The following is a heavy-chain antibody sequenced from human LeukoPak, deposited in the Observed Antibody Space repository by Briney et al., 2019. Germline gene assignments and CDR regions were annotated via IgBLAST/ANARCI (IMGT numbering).Heavy chain of an antibody. CDR2: IYYSGST. V-gene: IGHV4-39*07. J-gene: IGHJ4*02. Sequence: SETLSLTCTVSGGSISSSSYYWGWIRQPPGKGLEWIGSIYYSGSTYYNPSLKSRVTISVDTSKNQFSLKLSSVTAADTAVYYCARVSPRIAAAAGGYDYWGQGTLVTVSS. D-gene: IGHD6-13*01. CDR1: GGSISSSSYY. CDR3: ARVSPRIAAAAGGYDY.